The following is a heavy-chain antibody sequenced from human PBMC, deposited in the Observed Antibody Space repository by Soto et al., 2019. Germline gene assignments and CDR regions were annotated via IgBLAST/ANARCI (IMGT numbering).Heavy chain of an antibody. Sequence: PSETLSLTCAVYGGSFSGYYWSWIRQPTGKGLEWIGEINHSGSTNYNPSLKGRVTISVDTSKNQFSLKLSSVTAADTAVYYCARVSGWYAVYYYYGMDVWGQGTTVT. D-gene: IGHD6-19*01. V-gene: IGHV4-34*01. CDR1: GGSFSGYY. CDR3: ARVSGWYAVYYYYGMDV. CDR2: INHSGST. J-gene: IGHJ6*02.